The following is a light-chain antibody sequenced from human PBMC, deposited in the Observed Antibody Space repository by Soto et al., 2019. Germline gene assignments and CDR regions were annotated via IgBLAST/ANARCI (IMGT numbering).Light chain of an antibody. J-gene: IGLJ2*01. Sequence: QSALTQPASVSGSPGKSITISCTGTSSDVGSYNLVSWYQQHPGKATKLMIYEGSKRPSGVSNRFSGSKSGNTASLTISGLQAEDEADYYCCSYAGSSTLVFGGGTKLTVL. CDR2: EGS. CDR3: CSYAGSSTLV. V-gene: IGLV2-23*01. CDR1: SSDVGSYNL.